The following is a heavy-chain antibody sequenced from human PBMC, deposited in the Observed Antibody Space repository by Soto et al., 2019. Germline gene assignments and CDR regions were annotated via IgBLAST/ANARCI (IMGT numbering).Heavy chain of an antibody. CDR1: GYTFTSYY. CDR2: MNPNSGNT. D-gene: IGHD3-16*01. CDR3: ARDGALGENYYYYGMDV. J-gene: IGHJ6*02. Sequence: ASVKVSCKASGYTFTSYYINWVRQATGQGLEWMGWMNPNSGNTGYAQKFQGRVTMTRNTSISTAYMELSSLRSEDTAVYYCARDGALGENYYYYGMDVWGQGTTVTVSS. V-gene: IGHV1-8*01.